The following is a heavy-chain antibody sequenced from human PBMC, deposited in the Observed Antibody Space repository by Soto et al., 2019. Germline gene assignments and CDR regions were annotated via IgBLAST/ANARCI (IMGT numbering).Heavy chain of an antibody. J-gene: IGHJ6*02. V-gene: IGHV4-30-4*01. D-gene: IGHD2-8*02. CDR2: IYHTGYT. Sequence: SETLSLTCDVSGGPMRSGDYHWTWIRQPPGKGLEWVGSIYHTGYTNYNPSLSSRLTISLDTSKNQFSLNLRSVTAADTAVYFCTRYCTGATQSYSSHHYALDVWGQGTAVTVSS. CDR3: TRYCTGATQSYSSHHYALDV. CDR1: GGPMRSGDYH.